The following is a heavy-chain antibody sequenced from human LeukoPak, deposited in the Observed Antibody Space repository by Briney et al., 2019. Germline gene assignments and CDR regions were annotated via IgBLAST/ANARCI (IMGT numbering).Heavy chain of an antibody. CDR2: INYSGTT. J-gene: IGHJ5*02. D-gene: IGHD3-22*01. V-gene: IGHV4-59*01. Sequence: SETLSLTCTVSGGSIGSYYWSWIRQPPGKGLEWIGYINYSGTTNYNPSLKSRVSISVDTSKNQFSLRLDSVTAADTAVYYRARGTMMVGPWGQGTQVTVSS. CDR3: ARGTMMVGP. CDR1: GGSIGSYY.